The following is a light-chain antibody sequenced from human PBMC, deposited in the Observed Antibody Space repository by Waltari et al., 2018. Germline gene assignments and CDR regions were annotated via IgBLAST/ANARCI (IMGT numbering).Light chain of an antibody. J-gene: IGKJ1*01. V-gene: IGKV4-1*01. CDR3: QQFYRSRS. CDR2: WAS. Sequence: DIVLTQSPDSLAMSLGERATIYCKSSQNVLYRSDGKNYLAWYQHKPGQAPTLLISWASTRESGVPDRFSCSGSGTDFTLTISSLQAEDVAVYYCQQFYRSRSFGQGTRVEI. CDR1: QNVLYRSDGKNY.